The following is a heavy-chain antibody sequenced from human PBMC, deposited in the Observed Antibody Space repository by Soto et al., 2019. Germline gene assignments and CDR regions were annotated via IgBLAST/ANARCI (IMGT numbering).Heavy chain of an antibody. CDR3: AKAWGIDY. D-gene: IGHD7-27*01. J-gene: IGHJ4*02. V-gene: IGHV3-23*01. CDR2: IDKTGVST. CDR1: GFTFGSYA. Sequence: PGGSLRLSCAASGFTFGSYAMSWVRQAPGKGLEWVSTIDKTGVSTYYADSVKGRFTISRDNSKQTLYLQMISLRAEDTAVYYCAKAWGIDYWGQGTLVTVSS.